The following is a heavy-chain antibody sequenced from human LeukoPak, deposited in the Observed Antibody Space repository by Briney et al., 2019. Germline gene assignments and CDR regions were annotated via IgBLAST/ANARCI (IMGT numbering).Heavy chain of an antibody. CDR3: ARSRLGLWLSVIDY. Sequence: GGSLRLSCEASGFTFNIFSMHWIRQTPGKGLEWVSATSHVESNKLYADSVKGRFTISRDNSRDTVYLQMNSLRLDDTGTYYCARSRLGLWLSVIDYWGQGSLVTVSA. CDR2: TSHVESNK. D-gene: IGHD3-9*01. CDR1: GFTFNIFS. J-gene: IGHJ4*01. V-gene: IGHV3-30*03.